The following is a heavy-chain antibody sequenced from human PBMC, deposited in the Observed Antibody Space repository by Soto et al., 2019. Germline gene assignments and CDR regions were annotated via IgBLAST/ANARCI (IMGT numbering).Heavy chain of an antibody. V-gene: IGHV1-69*06. CDR1: GGTFSSYA. Sequence: QVQLVQSGAEVKKPGSSVKVSCKASGGTFSSYAISWVRQAPGQGLEWMGGIIPIFGTANYAQKFQGRVTIPADKTTGTGYMGAGKLGSEDKGLYYLAGDAGEGGGWPVGVFGSGGFLDHWGQGTLVTVSS. D-gene: IGHD3-10*01. J-gene: IGHJ4*02. CDR3: AGDAGEGGGWPVGVFGSGGFLDH. CDR2: IIPIFGTA.